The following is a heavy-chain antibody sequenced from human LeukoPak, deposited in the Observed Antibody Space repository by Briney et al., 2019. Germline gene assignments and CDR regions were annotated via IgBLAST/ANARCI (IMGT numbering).Heavy chain of an antibody. CDR1: GYSFPTYW. CDR3: ARRGENRAFDI. CDR2: IYPGDSDT. D-gene: IGHD2/OR15-2a*01. Sequence: GESLKISCKGCGYSFPTYWIGWVRQMPGKGLEWMGIIYPGDSDTKYSPSFQGQVTISGDKSISTAYLQWSSLKASDTAMYYCARRGENRAFDIWGQGTMVTVSS. J-gene: IGHJ3*02. V-gene: IGHV5-51*01.